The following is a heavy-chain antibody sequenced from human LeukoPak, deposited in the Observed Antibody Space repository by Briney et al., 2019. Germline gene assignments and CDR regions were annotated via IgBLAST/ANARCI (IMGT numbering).Heavy chain of an antibody. CDR2: IYHSGST. CDR1: GYSISSGYY. V-gene: IGHV4-38-2*02. J-gene: IGHJ5*02. Sequence: KASETLSLTCTVSGYSISSGYYWGWIRQPPGKGLEWIGSIYHSGSTYYNPSLKSRVTISVDTSKNQFSLKLSSVTAADTAVYYCARVLLWFVGGFDPWGQGTLVTVSS. CDR3: ARVLLWFVGGFDP. D-gene: IGHD3-10*01.